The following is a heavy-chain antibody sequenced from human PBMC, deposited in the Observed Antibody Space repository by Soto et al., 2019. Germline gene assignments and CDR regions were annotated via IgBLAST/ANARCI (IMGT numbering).Heavy chain of an antibody. CDR2: IYSGGST. V-gene: IGHV4-39*01. CDR1: CGSISSSSYY. J-gene: IGHJ6*02. CDR3: ARQLNSVDV. D-gene: IGHD1-7*01. Sequence: SETLSLTCTVSCGSISSSSYYWGWIRQPPGKGLEWIGSIYSGGSTYYNPSLKSRVTISVDTSKNQFSLKLSSVTAADTAVYYCARQLNSVDVWGQGTTVTVSS.